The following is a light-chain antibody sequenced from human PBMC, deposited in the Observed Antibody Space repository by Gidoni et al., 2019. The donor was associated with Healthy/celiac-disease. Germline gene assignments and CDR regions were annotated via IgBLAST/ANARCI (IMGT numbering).Light chain of an antibody. J-gene: IGLJ1*01. Sequence: YELTQPPPPPVPPGQTARITCSGDALPKQYAYWYQQKPGQAPVLVIYKDSERPSGIPERFSGSSSGTTVTLTISGVQAEDEADYYCQSADSSGTYLHYVFGTGTKVTVL. CDR2: KDS. CDR3: QSADSSGTYLHYV. V-gene: IGLV3-25*03. CDR1: ALPKQY.